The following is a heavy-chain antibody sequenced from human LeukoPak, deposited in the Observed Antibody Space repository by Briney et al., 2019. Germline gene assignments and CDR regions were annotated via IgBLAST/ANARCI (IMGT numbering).Heavy chain of an antibody. D-gene: IGHD5-12*01. Sequence: SVKVSCKASGGTFSSYAISWVRQAPGQGLEWMGGIIPIFGTANYAQKFQGRVTITADESTSTAYMELSSLRSEDTAVYYCATRGYSGYDSPVDYYYYYLDVWGKGTTVTISS. CDR3: ATRGYSGYDSPVDYYYYYLDV. J-gene: IGHJ6*03. CDR2: IIPIFGTA. V-gene: IGHV1-69*13. CDR1: GGTFSSYA.